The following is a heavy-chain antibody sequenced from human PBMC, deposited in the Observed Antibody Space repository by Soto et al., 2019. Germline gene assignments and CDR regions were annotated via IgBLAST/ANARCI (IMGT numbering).Heavy chain of an antibody. CDR1: GDSISSNGYH. Sequence: QLQLQESGPGLVKPSETLSLTCTVSGDSISSNGYHWGWIRQPPGKGLEWIASVSYSGTTYYHPSLKSRVTISVDPSKTQFSLKLSSVTAADTAVYYCARHSSPYSYSDWFDPWGQGTLVTVSS. CDR3: ARHSSPYSYSDWFDP. V-gene: IGHV4-39*01. J-gene: IGHJ5*02. D-gene: IGHD1-26*01. CDR2: VSYSGTT.